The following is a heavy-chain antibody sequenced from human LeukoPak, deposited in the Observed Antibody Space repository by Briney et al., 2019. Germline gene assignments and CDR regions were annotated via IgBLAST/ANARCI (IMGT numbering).Heavy chain of an antibody. CDR3: ARDFSMVQGNILRGNAAFDI. CDR1: GFTFSSYA. Sequence: GGSLRLSCAASGFTFSSYAMSWVRQAPGKGLEWVSAISGSGGSTYYADSVKGRFTISRDNSRNTLYLQMNSLRAEDTAVYYGARDFSMVQGNILRGNAAFDIWGQGTMVTVSS. CDR2: ISGSGGST. D-gene: IGHD3-10*01. J-gene: IGHJ3*02. V-gene: IGHV3-23*01.